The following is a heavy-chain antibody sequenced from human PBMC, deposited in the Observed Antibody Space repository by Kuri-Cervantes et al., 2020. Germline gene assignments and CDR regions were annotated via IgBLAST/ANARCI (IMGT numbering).Heavy chain of an antibody. Sequence: SETLSLTCTVSGGSISSGSYYWSWIRQPAGKGLEWIGRIYTSGSTNYNPSLKSRVTISVDTSKNQFSLKLSSVTAADTAVYYCARDSSSYYYYGMDVWGQGTTVTGSS. CDR1: GGSISSGSYY. CDR3: ARDSSSYYYYGMDV. CDR2: IYTSGST. J-gene: IGHJ6*02. D-gene: IGHD6-6*01. V-gene: IGHV4-61*02.